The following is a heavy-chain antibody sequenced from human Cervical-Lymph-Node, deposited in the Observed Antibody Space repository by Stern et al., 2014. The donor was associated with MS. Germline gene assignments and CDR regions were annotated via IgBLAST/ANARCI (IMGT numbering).Heavy chain of an antibody. CDR2: MNPKNGDT. J-gene: IGHJ3*01. CDR1: GYTFTLYD. V-gene: IGHV1-8*01. D-gene: IGHD3-22*01. Sequence: QVQLVQSGAEVNKPGASVKVSCTASGYTFTLYDINWFRRASGQGLEWMGWMNPKNGDTDYAQKFQGRVSMTRNASISTAYMELSSLTSEDTAVYYCARVLYYYTGSVHDKHAFDVWGQGTRVTVSS. CDR3: ARVLYYYTGSVHDKHAFDV.